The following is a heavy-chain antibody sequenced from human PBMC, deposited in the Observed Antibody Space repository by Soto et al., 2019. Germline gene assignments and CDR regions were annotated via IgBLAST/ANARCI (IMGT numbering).Heavy chain of an antibody. D-gene: IGHD2-8*01. J-gene: IGHJ4*02. CDR2: IPSKTNTYAT. Sequence: GGSLRLSCAASGFTFSGSTIHLVRQTSGKGLEWVGRIPSKTNTYATAYAASVKGRFTISRDDSKNTAYLQMDSLKTEDTAVYYCARQGYCTNGVCSRSDYWGQGTLVTVSS. V-gene: IGHV3-73*01. CDR3: ARQGYCTNGVCSRSDY. CDR1: GFTFSGST.